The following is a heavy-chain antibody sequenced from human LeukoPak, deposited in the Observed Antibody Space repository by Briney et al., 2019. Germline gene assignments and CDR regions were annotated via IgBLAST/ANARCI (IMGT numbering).Heavy chain of an antibody. CDR1: GFTFSSSA. V-gene: IGHV3-48*02. J-gene: IGHJ4*02. D-gene: IGHD3-16*02. CDR2: ISGSRSTTV. CDR3: ARDWITFGGVIVPLDY. Sequence: GGSLRLSCAASGFTFSSSAMSWVRQAPGKGLGWVSSISGSRSTTVFYADSVKGRFTISRDIAKNSLYLQMNSLRDEDTAVYYCARDWITFGGVIVPLDYWGQGTLVTVSS.